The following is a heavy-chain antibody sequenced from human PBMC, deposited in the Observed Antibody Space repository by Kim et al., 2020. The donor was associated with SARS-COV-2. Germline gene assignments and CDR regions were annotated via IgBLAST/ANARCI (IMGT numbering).Heavy chain of an antibody. CDR2: ISNSGGKT. V-gene: IGHV3-64D*08. CDR1: GFSFSTSY. J-gene: IGHJ4*01. CDR3: VSTIRDGRVFDSYDY. Sequence: GGSLRLSCAASGFSFSTSYMHWVRQSPGKGLQFVSAISNSGGKTDHADSVKGRFTISRDNSKNTLYLQMSSLRAEDTAVYYCVSTIRDGRVFDSYDYWG. D-gene: IGHD3-9*01.